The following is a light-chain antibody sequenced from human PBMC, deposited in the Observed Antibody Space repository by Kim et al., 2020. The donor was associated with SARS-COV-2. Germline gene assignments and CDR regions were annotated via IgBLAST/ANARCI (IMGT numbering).Light chain of an antibody. V-gene: IGLV6-57*03. J-gene: IGLJ3*02. CDR1: SGSIASNY. Sequence: KTVTISCTRSSGSIASNYVQWYQQRPGSAPTTVIYEDDQRPSGVPDRFSGSIDSSSNSASLTISGLKTEDEANYYCQSYDGSNWVFGGGTKLTVL. CDR3: QSYDGSNWV. CDR2: EDD.